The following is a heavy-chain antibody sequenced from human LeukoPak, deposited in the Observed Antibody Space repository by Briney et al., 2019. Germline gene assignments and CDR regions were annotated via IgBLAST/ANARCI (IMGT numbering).Heavy chain of an antibody. Sequence: SETLSLTCTVSGGAISGRSDYWGWIRQPPGKGLECIASIYYSGSTHYNPSLKSRVTISVDTSRNQFSLELRTATAADSAIYYCARNVSRGEPGGAFDIWGQGTMVTVSS. J-gene: IGHJ3*02. CDR1: GGAISGRSDY. D-gene: IGHD3-16*01. CDR3: ARNVSRGEPGGAFDI. V-gene: IGHV4-39*01. CDR2: IYYSGST.